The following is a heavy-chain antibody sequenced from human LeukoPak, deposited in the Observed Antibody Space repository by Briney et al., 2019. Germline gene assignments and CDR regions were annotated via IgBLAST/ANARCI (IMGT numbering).Heavy chain of an antibody. J-gene: IGHJ4*02. D-gene: IGHD3-22*01. CDR2: IYYSGST. V-gene: IGHV4-59*11. CDR1: GGSISSHY. Sequence: SETLSLTCTVSGGSISSHYWSWIRQPPGKGLEWIGYIYYSGSTNYNRSLKSRVTMSVDTSKKQFSLKLSSVTAADTAVYYCARGDDTSGYHDYWGQGTLVTVSS. CDR3: ARGDDTSGYHDY.